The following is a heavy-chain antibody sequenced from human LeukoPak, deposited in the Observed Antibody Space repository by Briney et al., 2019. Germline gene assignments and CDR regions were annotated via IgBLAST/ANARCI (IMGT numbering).Heavy chain of an antibody. V-gene: IGHV3-33*06. Sequence: GRSLRLSYAASGFTFNIFGMHWVRQVPGNGLEWLAVLWADGNTAHYADSVKGRFTISRDSSENTLNLQMNSLRSEDTAVYYCVKESAADATFHFDYWGQGTLVTASS. J-gene: IGHJ4*02. CDR3: VKESAADATFHFDY. D-gene: IGHD6-13*01. CDR2: LWADGNTA. CDR1: GFTFNIFG.